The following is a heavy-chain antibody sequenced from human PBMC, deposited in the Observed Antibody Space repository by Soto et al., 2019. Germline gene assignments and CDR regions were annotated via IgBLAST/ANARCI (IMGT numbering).Heavy chain of an antibody. CDR3: ARDQGIAVAGTYYYGMDG. CDR2: IIPIFGTA. V-gene: IGHV1-69*01. Sequence: QVQLVQSGAEVKKPGSSVKVSCKASGGTFSSYAISWVRQAPGQGLEWMGGIIPIFGTANYAQKFQGRVKITADEPTSTAYMELSSLRSADTAVYYCARDQGIAVAGTYYYGMDGWGQGTTVTVSS. J-gene: IGHJ6*02. D-gene: IGHD6-19*01. CDR1: GGTFSSYA.